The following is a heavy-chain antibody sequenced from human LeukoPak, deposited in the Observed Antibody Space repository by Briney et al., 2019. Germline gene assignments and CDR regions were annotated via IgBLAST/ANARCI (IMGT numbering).Heavy chain of an antibody. V-gene: IGHV1-18*01. Sequence: ASVKVSCKASGYTFNTYGITWVRQAPGQGLEWMGWISGYNGKTKYAQKLQDRVTMTTDTSTTTAYMELRSLRSDDTAVYYCARVDYYGSGSYYNYNGIFDYWGQGTLVTVSS. CDR2: ISGYNGKT. J-gene: IGHJ4*02. CDR1: GYTFNTYG. CDR3: ARVDYYGSGSYYNYNGIFDY. D-gene: IGHD3-10*01.